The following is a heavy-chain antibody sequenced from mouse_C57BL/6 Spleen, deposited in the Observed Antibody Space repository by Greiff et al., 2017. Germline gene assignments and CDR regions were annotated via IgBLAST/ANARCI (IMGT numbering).Heavy chain of an antibody. CDR3: ARDDYAFDY. D-gene: IGHD2-4*01. CDR2: INPNNGGT. CDR1: GYTFTDYN. J-gene: IGHJ2*01. Sequence: VQLQQSGPELVKPGASVKMSCKASGYTFTDYNMHWVKQNPGQGLEWIGYINPNNGGTSYNQKFKGKATLTVNKSSSTAYMELRSLTSEDSAVYYCARDDYAFDYWGQGTTLTVSS. V-gene: IGHV1-22*01.